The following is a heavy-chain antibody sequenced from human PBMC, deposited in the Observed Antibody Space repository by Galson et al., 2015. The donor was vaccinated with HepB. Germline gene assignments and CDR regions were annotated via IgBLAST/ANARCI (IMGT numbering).Heavy chain of an antibody. V-gene: IGHV3-30-3*01. CDR3: ARGKSIAVAGTPGDY. D-gene: IGHD6-19*01. J-gene: IGHJ4*02. CDR1: GFTFSSYA. Sequence: SLRLSCAASGFTFSSYAMHWVRQAPGKGLEWVAVISYDGSNKYYADSVKGRFTISRDNSKNTLYLQMNSLRAEDTAVYYCARGKSIAVAGTPGDYWGQGTLVTVSS. CDR2: ISYDGSNK.